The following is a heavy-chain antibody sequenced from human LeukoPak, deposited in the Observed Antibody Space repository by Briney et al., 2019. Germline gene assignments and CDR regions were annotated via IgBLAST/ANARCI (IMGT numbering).Heavy chain of an antibody. J-gene: IGHJ3*02. CDR1: GFTVSSNY. V-gene: IGHV3-53*01. Sequence: GGSLRLSCAASGFTVSSNYMSWVRQAPGKGLEWVSVIYSGGSTFYADSVEGRFSISRDNSKNTLYLQMNSLRAEDTAVYYCARNILFTFDIWGQGTMVTVSS. D-gene: IGHD3-3*01. CDR3: ARNILFTFDI. CDR2: IYSGGST.